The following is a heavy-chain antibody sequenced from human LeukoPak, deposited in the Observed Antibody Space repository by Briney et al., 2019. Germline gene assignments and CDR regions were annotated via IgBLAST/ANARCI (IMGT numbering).Heavy chain of an antibody. J-gene: IGHJ4*02. Sequence: SETLSLTCTVSGDSLSSYHWSWLRLPPGEGLEWIGYIYYSGSTNYNPSLKGRVIISVDTSNNQFSLKLSSVTAADTAVYYCARGAGWYGYWGQGTLVTVSS. CDR1: GDSLSSYH. D-gene: IGHD6-19*01. V-gene: IGHV4-59*01. CDR3: ARGAGWYGY. CDR2: IYYSGST.